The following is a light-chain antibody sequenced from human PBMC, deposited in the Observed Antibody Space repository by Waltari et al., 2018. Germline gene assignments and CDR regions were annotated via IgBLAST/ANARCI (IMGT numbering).Light chain of an antibody. Sequence: SYELTQPSSVSVSPGQTATITCSGDVLAKKYSRWFQQKPGQAPVLVIHKDNERPSGIPERFSGSSSGTTVTLTISGAQVEDEADYYCYSAADNNLGVFGGGTKLTVL. V-gene: IGLV3-27*01. J-gene: IGLJ3*02. CDR3: YSAADNNLGV. CDR1: VLAKKY. CDR2: KDN.